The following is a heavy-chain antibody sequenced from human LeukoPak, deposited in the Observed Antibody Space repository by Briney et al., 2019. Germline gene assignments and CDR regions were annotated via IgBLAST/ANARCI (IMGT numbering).Heavy chain of an antibody. CDR1: GFTSSNYG. J-gene: IGHJ4*02. D-gene: IGHD2-15*01. CDR3: AKGVDYCSGGSCPADY. Sequence: PGRSLRLSCAASGFTSSNYGIHWVRQAPGKGLEWVAVISYDGNNKYYADSVKGRFTISRDNSKNTLFLQMNSLRAEDTAVYYCAKGVDYCSGGSCPADYWGPGTLVTVSS. V-gene: IGHV3-30*18. CDR2: ISYDGNNK.